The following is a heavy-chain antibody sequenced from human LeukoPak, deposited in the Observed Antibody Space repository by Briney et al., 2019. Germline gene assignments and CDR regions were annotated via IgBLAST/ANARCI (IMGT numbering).Heavy chain of an antibody. CDR3: TRSATSVVIPSGGIDF. V-gene: IGHV3-7*01. D-gene: IGHD3-22*01. CDR2: VKQDGSEK. Sequence: GGSLRLSCAVSGFRVSDYYMNWVRQAPGKGLEWVANVKQDGSEKFYVDSVKGRFSISRDNAKKSLYLEMNNVRAEDTAVYYCTRSATSVVIPSGGIDFWGQGTLVAVSS. J-gene: IGHJ4*02. CDR1: GFRVSDYY.